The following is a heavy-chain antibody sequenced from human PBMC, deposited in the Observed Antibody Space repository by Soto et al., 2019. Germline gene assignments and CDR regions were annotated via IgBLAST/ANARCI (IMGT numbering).Heavy chain of an antibody. CDR2: INHSGST. Sequence: PSETLSLTCAVYGGSFSGYYWSWIRQPPGKGLEWIGEINHSGSTNYNPSLKSRVTISVDTSKNQFSLKLSSVTAADTAVYYCARVLVVITTLIGVEYYFDYWGQGTLVTVSS. J-gene: IGHJ4*02. CDR1: GGSFSGYY. D-gene: IGHD3-22*01. CDR3: ARVLVVITTLIGVEYYFDY. V-gene: IGHV4-34*01.